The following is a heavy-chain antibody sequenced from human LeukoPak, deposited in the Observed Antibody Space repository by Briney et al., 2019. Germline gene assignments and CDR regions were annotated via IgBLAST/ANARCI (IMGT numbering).Heavy chain of an antibody. D-gene: IGHD2-21*01. J-gene: IGHJ4*02. V-gene: IGHV4-34*01. CDR3: ARGIRYFDY. Sequence: SETLSLTCTVSGGSISSYYWSWIRQPPGKGLEWIGEINHSGSTNYNPSLKSRVTISVDTSKNQFSLKLSSVTAADTAVYYCARGIRYFDYWGQGTLVTVSS. CDR1: GGSISSYY. CDR2: INHSGST.